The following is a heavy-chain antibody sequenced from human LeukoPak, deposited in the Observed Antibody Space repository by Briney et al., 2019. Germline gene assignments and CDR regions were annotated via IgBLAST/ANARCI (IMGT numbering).Heavy chain of an antibody. Sequence: PGGSLRLSCAASGFTFSSYAMSWVRQAPGKGLEWVSAISGSGGSTYYADSVKGRFTISRDNSKNTLYLQMNSLRAEDTAVYYCAKGPRITTIVVVINVWYFDYWGQGTLVTVSS. CDR1: GFTFSSYA. D-gene: IGHD3-22*01. CDR2: ISGSGGST. CDR3: AKGPRITTIVVVINVWYFDY. J-gene: IGHJ4*02. V-gene: IGHV3-23*01.